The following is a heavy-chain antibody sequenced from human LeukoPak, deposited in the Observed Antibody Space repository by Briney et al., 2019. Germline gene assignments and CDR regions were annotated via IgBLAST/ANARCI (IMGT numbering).Heavy chain of an antibody. CDR3: VKYISVPTTQLLGDY. Sequence: PGGSLRPSCEASGFTFSADAMGWVRQAPGKGLEWVSGVCASGHCTFYAPSVRGRFTISRDNYNNMLFLQMNSLSAEDTALYYCVKYISVPTTQLLGDYWGQGTLVTVSS. D-gene: IGHD1-26*01. CDR2: VCASGHCT. CDR1: GFTFSADA. J-gene: IGHJ4*02. V-gene: IGHV3-23*01.